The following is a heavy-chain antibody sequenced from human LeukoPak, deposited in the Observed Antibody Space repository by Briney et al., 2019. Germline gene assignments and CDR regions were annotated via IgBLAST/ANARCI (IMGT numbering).Heavy chain of an antibody. CDR2: IYPGDSDT. J-gene: IGHJ4*02. D-gene: IGHD3-10*01. CDR1: GYSFTSYW. Sequence: GESLKISCKGSGYSFTSYWIGWVRQMPGKGLEWMGMIYPGDSDTRYSPSFQGQVTISADKSITTAFLQWSSLKASDTAIYYCARTFRYGSESSTFDSWGQGTLVTVSS. V-gene: IGHV5-51*01. CDR3: ARTFRYGSESSTFDS.